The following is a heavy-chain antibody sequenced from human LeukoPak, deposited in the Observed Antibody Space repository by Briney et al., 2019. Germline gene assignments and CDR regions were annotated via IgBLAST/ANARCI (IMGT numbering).Heavy chain of an antibody. CDR3: ARRATYYYDSSGYFPPDY. Sequence: GGSLRLSCAASGFTFDDYAMHRVRQAPGKGLEWVSGISWNSGSIGYADSVKGRFTISRDNAKNSLYLQMNSLRAEDTAVYYCARRATYYYDSSGYFPPDYWGQGTLVTVSS. J-gene: IGHJ4*02. CDR2: ISWNSGSI. V-gene: IGHV3-9*01. CDR1: GFTFDDYA. D-gene: IGHD3-22*01.